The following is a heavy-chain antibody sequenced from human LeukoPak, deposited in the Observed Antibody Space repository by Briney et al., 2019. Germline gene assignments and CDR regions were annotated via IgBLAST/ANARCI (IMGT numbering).Heavy chain of an antibody. CDR2: IRSKAYGGTT. J-gene: IGHJ4*02. CDR1: GFTFSSYG. Sequence: GGSLRLSCAASGFTFSSYGMHWVRQAPGKGLEWVGFIRSKAYGGTTEYAASVKGRFTISRDDSKSIAYLQMNSLKTEDTAVYYCTRDGYTYSSSPYDYWGQGTLVTVSS. CDR3: TRDGYTYSSSPYDY. D-gene: IGHD6-13*01. V-gene: IGHV3-49*04.